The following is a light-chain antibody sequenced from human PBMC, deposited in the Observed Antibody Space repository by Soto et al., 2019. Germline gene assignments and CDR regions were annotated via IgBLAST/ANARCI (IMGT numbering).Light chain of an antibody. J-gene: IGKJ5*01. V-gene: IGKV3D-20*02. Sequence: EIVLTQSPGTLSLSPGERATLSCRASQSVSSNHLAWYQQKPGQAPRLLIYGASTRASGIPDRFSCSGSGTDFTLTISSLEPEDFAVYYCQQRNNWPRSTFGQGTRLEIK. CDR2: GAS. CDR3: QQRNNWPRST. CDR1: QSVSSNH.